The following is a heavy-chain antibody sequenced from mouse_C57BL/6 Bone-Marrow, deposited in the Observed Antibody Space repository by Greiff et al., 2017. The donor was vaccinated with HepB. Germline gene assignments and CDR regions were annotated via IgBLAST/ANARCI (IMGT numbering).Heavy chain of an antibody. J-gene: IGHJ1*03. V-gene: IGHV3-6*01. CDR2: ISYDGSN. CDR3: ARASGTGSLWYFDV. CDR1: GYSITSGYY. D-gene: IGHD4-1*01. Sequence: DVQLQESGPGLVKPSQSLSLTCSVTGYSITSGYYWNWIRQFPGNKLEWMGYISYDGSNNYNPSLKNRISITRDTSKNQFFLKLNSVTTEDTATYYCARASGTGSLWYFDVWGTGTTVTVSS.